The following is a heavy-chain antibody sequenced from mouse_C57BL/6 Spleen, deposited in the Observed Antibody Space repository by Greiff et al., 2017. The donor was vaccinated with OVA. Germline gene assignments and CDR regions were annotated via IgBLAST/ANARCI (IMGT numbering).Heavy chain of an antibody. CDR1: GYTFTDYE. V-gene: IGHV1-15*01. J-gene: IGHJ3*01. D-gene: IGHD2-5*01. CDR3: TPYYSNYAWFAY. Sequence: QVQLQQSGAELVRPGASVTLSCKASGYTFTDYEMHWVKQTPVHGLEWIGAFDPETGGTAYNQKFKGKAILTADKSSSTAYMDLRSLTSEDSAVYYCTPYYSNYAWFAYWGQGTLVTVSA. CDR2: FDPETGGT.